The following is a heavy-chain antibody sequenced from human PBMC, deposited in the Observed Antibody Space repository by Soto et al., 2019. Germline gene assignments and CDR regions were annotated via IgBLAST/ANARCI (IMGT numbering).Heavy chain of an antibody. Sequence: QVQLVQSGAEVKKPGASVKVSCRASGYTFTSYVISWVRQAPAQGLEWMGWISAYNGNTNFAQKLQGRVTMTTETSTSKAYMGLRSLRSDDTAVYYCARVVATVAGPYGMDVWGQGTTVTVSS. CDR2: ISAYNGNT. J-gene: IGHJ6*02. CDR1: GYTFTSYV. D-gene: IGHD6-19*01. V-gene: IGHV1-18*01. CDR3: ARVVATVAGPYGMDV.